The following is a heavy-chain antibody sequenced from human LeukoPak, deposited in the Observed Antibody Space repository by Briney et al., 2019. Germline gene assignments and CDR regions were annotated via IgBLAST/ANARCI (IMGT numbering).Heavy chain of an antibody. V-gene: IGHV3-9*01. J-gene: IGHJ4*02. CDR2: ISWNSGSI. CDR1: GFIFNNYA. Sequence: GGSLRLSCAGSGFIFNNYAMHWVRQPPGKGLEWVSGISWNSGSIDYADSVKGRFTISRDNAKDSLYLQMNSLRVEDTAFYYCAKDNRRHYTSGPNPDSLHWGQGALVTVSS. CDR3: AKDNRRHYTSGPNPDSLH. D-gene: IGHD6-19*01.